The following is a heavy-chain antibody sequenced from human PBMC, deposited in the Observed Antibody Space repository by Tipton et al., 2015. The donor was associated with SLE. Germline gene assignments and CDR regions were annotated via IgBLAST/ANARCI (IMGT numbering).Heavy chain of an antibody. J-gene: IGHJ5*02. V-gene: IGHV4-38-2*02. CDR2: IYHSGST. CDR1: GYSISSGYY. D-gene: IGHD2-2*01. Sequence: TLSLTCTVSGYSISSGYYWGWIRQPPGKGLEWIGSIYHSGSTYYNPSLKSRVTISADTSKNQFSLKLSSVTAADTAVYYCAGCALVVPAAFDPWGQGTLVTVSS. CDR3: AGCALVVPAAFDP.